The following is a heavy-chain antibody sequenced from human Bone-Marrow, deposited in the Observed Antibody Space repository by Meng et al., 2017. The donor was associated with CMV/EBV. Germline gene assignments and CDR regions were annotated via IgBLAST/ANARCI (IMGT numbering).Heavy chain of an antibody. CDR3: ARWVSSSWHYYYYYGMDV. D-gene: IGHD6-13*01. Sequence: GEPLKIFCAASGFTFSSYEMNWVRQAPGKGREWVSYISSSGSTIYYADSVKGRFTISRDNAKNSLYLQMGSLRAEDTAVYYCARWVSSSWHYYYYYGMDVWGQGTTVTVSS. CDR1: GFTFSSYE. J-gene: IGHJ6*02. V-gene: IGHV3-48*03. CDR2: ISSSGSTI.